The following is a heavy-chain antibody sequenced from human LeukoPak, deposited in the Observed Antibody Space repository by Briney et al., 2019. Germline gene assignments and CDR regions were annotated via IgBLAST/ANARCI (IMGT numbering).Heavy chain of an antibody. CDR2: IYYSGGT. Sequence: SQTLSLTCTVSGGSISSGGYYWSWIRQPPGKGLEWIGSIYYSGGTYYNPSLKSRVTISVDTSKNQFSLKLSSVTAADTAVYYCAGRPYYDILTGPDGAFDIWGQGTMVTVSS. CDR3: AGRPYYDILTGPDGAFDI. D-gene: IGHD3-9*01. CDR1: GGSISSGGYY. V-gene: IGHV4-39*01. J-gene: IGHJ3*02.